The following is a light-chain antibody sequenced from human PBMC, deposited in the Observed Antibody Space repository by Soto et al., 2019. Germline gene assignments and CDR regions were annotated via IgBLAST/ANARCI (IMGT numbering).Light chain of an antibody. CDR1: NFGRKS. Sequence: SYELTQPPSVSVATGQTATITCGGSNFGRKSVHWYQQKPGQAPVLVVFGDADRPSGIPERFSGSNSGNTATLTISRVEAGDEADYYCQVWDGSRDHVVFGGGTQLTVL. CDR3: QVWDGSRDHVV. CDR2: GDA. V-gene: IGLV3-21*02. J-gene: IGLJ3*02.